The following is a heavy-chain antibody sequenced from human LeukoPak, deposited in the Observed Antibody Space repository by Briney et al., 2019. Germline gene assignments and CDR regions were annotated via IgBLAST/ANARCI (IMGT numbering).Heavy chain of an antibody. CDR1: GGSFSGYY. CDR2: INHSGST. V-gene: IGHV4-34*01. J-gene: IGHJ4*02. CDR3: ARGGYYDFWSGYNGLDY. D-gene: IGHD3-3*01. Sequence: SETLSLTCAVYGGSFSGYYWSWIRQPPGKGLEWIGEINHSGSTNYNPPLKSQVTISVETSKNQFSLKLTSVTAPDRVVYYCARGGYYDFWSGYNGLDYWGQGTLVTVSS.